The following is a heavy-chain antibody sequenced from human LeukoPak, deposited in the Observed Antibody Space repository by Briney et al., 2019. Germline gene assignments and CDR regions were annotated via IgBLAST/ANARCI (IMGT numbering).Heavy chain of an antibody. CDR1: GDSMRTSY. J-gene: IGHJ4*02. CDR3: ASSPDTGGYTRGFDS. V-gene: IGHV4-4*07. CDR2: IYANGNA. D-gene: IGHD1-26*01. Sequence: SETLALTCTVPGDSMRTSYWSWIRQPAGKGLEWLGRIYANGNAHYNPSLKSRVVMSIDTSNNNFSLRLSLVTAADTAIYFCASSPDTGGYTRGFDSWGQGTLVTVSS.